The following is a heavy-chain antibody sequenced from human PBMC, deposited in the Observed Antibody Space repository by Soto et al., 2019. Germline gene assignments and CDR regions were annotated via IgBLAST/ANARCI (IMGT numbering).Heavy chain of an antibody. V-gene: IGHV1-69*12. D-gene: IGHD2-21*02. Sequence: QVQLVQSGAEVKKPGSSVKVSYKASGVTFSSYAISWVRQAPGQRLEWMGGIIPIFGTANYAQKFQGRVTITADESTSTAYMELSSLRSEDTAVYYCARSTIVVVTAIPRAGCMDVWGQGTTVTVSS. CDR3: ARSTIVVVTAIPRAGCMDV. J-gene: IGHJ6*02. CDR1: GVTFSSYA. CDR2: IIPIFGTA.